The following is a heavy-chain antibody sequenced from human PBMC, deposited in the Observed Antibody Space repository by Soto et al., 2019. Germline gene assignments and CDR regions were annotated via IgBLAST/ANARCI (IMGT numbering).Heavy chain of an antibody. CDR3: ARDVTGTTSTPFDY. CDR1: GYTFTSYA. CDR2: INAGNSNT. Sequence: SVKVSCKASGYTFTSYAMHWVRQAPGQRLEWMGWINAGNSNTKYSQKFQGRVTITRDTSASTAYMELSSLRSEDTAAYSCARDVTGTTSTPFDYWGQGTLVTVSS. V-gene: IGHV1-3*01. D-gene: IGHD1-1*01. J-gene: IGHJ4*02.